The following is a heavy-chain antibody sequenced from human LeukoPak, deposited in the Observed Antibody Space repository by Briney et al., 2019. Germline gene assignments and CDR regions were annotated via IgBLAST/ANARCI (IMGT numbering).Heavy chain of an antibody. Sequence: GGSLRLSCAASGFTFSTYGMSWVRQAPGKGLGWVSAISGSVVSTYYADSVKGRFSISRDNSKNTLYLHLNSLRAEGTAVYYCAKDLWGATVPDYRGQGTLVTVSS. CDR1: GFTFSTYG. CDR2: ISGSVVST. CDR3: AKDLWGATVPDY. V-gene: IGHV3-23*01. D-gene: IGHD1-26*01. J-gene: IGHJ4*02.